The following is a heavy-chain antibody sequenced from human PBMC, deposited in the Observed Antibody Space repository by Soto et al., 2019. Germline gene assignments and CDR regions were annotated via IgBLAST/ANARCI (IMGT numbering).Heavy chain of an antibody. J-gene: IGHJ5*02. CDR2: ISGGGGNT. Sequence: VQLLESGGGLVQPGGFLRLSCAASGFTFSSYAMSWVRQTPGKGLEWVSGISGGGGNTYYADSVTGRFTISRDNSRNTLYLQMNSLRAADTAIYYCAKDRGAGGRFSGIAVAGIPSWGQGTLVTVSS. CDR3: AKDRGAGGRFSGIAVAGIPS. D-gene: IGHD6-19*01. CDR1: GFTFSSYA. V-gene: IGHV3-23*01.